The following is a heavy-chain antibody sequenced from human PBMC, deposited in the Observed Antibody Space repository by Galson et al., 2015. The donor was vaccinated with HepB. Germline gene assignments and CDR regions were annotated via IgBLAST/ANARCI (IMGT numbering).Heavy chain of an antibody. D-gene: IGHD3-22*01. CDR1: GYSFVSYG. Sequence: QSGAEVKKPGASVKVSCKASGYSFVSYGISWVRQAPGQGLEWMGWISGYNANRNYAEKFQGRLTMTTDTSTSTVYMELRSLRPDDTAVYYCARGGDSRCNYYVVYDMGVWGKGTTVTVSS. J-gene: IGHJ6*03. V-gene: IGHV1-18*01. CDR2: ISGYNANR. CDR3: ARGGDSRCNYYVVYDMGV.